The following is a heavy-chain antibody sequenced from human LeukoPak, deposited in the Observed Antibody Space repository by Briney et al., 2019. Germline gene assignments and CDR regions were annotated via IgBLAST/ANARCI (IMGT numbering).Heavy chain of an antibody. CDR3: ARLIGLGEVSPYFDV. D-gene: IGHD3-16*02. CDR2: ISSSGST. CDR1: GDSISSGDYY. J-gene: IGHJ4*02. Sequence: SETLSLTCTVSGDSISSGDYYWSWIRQPAGKGLEWIGRISSSGSTNYNPSLKSRVTISVDTSKNQFSLKLRSVTAADTAVYYCARLIGLGEVSPYFDVWGQGRLVTVSS. V-gene: IGHV4-61*02.